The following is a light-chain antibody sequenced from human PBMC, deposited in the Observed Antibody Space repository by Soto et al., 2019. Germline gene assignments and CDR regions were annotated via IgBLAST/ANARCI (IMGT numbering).Light chain of an antibody. V-gene: IGLV1-40*01. J-gene: IGLJ1*01. CDR2: GNN. Sequence: QSALTQPPSVSGAPGQRVTISCTGSSSNIGAGYYVHWYQQLPGTAPKLLISGNNNRPSGVPDRFSGSKSGTSASLAITGLQAEDEADHYCPSNDDSLHVYVFGAGTKVTVL. CDR1: SSNIGAGYY. CDR3: PSNDDSLHVYV.